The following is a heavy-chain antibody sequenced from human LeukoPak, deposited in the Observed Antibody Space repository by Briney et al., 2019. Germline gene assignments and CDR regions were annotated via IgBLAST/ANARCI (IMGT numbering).Heavy chain of an antibody. Sequence: SETLSLTCAVYGGSFSGYYWSWIRQPPGKGLEWIGEINHSGSTNYNPSLKSRVTISVDTSKNQFSLKLSSVTAADTAVYYCARGRRYCSSTSSYTQPRRNWFDPWGQGTLVTVSS. CDR3: ARGRRYCSSTSSYTQPRRNWFDP. CDR1: GGSFSGYY. J-gene: IGHJ5*02. V-gene: IGHV4-34*01. D-gene: IGHD2-2*02. CDR2: INHSGST.